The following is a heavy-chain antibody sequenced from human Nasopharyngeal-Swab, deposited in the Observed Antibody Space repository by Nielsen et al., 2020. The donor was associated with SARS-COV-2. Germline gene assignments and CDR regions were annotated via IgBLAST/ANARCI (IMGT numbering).Heavy chain of an antibody. D-gene: IGHD3-3*01. J-gene: IGHJ6*03. CDR3: ARASYDFWSGYYLADYMDV. V-gene: IGHV4-61*02. Sequence: RQAPGKGLEWIGRIYTSGSTNDNPSLKSRVTISVDTSKNQYSLKLSSVTAADTAVYYCARASYDFWSGYYLADYMDVWGKGTTVTVSS. CDR2: IYTSGST.